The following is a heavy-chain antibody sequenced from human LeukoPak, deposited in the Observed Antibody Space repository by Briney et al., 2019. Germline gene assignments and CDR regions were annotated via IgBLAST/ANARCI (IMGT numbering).Heavy chain of an antibody. J-gene: IGHJ3*02. D-gene: IGHD3-16*01. V-gene: IGHV4-59*01. CDR1: SGSISSYY. Sequence: PSETLSLTCTVPSGSISSYYWSWIRQSPGKGLEWVGVIYYSRNTNYNPSLKSRVTISIDTSKNQFSLKLSSVTAADTAVYYCARVKLSYANDLSTFDIWGQGTMVTVSS. CDR2: IYYSRNT. CDR3: ARVKLSYANDLSTFDI.